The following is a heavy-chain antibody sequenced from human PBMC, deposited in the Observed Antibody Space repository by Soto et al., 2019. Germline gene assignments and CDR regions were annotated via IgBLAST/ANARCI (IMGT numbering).Heavy chain of an antibody. V-gene: IGHV3-30*18. D-gene: IGHD4-17*01. CDR2: ISYDGNDK. J-gene: IGHJ4*02. CDR1: GFTFRNYG. Sequence: LRLSCAASGFTFRNYGMHWVRQAPGKGLQWVAYISYDGNDKYYADFVKGRFTISRDNSKNTLSLQMSALRLEDTAVYYCAKDPRDYGDYIYYVDNWGQGTLVTVSS. CDR3: AKDPRDYGDYIYYVDN.